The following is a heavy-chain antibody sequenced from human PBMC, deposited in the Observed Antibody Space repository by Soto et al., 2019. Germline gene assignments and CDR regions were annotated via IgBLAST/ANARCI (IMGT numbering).Heavy chain of an antibody. CDR1: GYTFTSYG. Sequence: QVQLVQSGAEMKKPGASVKVSCKASGYTFTSYGISWVRQAPGQGLEWMGWIRPYNGNTNYAQKLQGRVTMTTDTPASTAYMELRSLRPDDTAVYSCARGAPPELDWGQGTLVTVSS. J-gene: IGHJ4*02. D-gene: IGHD1-7*01. CDR2: IRPYNGNT. V-gene: IGHV1-18*01. CDR3: ARGAPPELD.